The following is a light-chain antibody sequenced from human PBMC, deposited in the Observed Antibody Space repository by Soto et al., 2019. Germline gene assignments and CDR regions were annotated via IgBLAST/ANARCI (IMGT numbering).Light chain of an antibody. Sequence: SYELTQPPSVSVAPGKTARITCGGNNIGSKSVQWYQQKPGQAPVLVIYYDSDRPSGIPERFSGSNSGNTATLTISRVEAGDEADYYCQVWDSSSDHPYVFGTGTKLTVL. V-gene: IGLV3-21*04. CDR1: NIGSKS. CDR3: QVWDSSSDHPYV. J-gene: IGLJ1*01. CDR2: YDS.